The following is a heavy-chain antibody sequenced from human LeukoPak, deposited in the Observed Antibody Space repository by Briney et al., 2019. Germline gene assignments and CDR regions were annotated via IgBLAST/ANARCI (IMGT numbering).Heavy chain of an antibody. CDR1: GFTFSSYE. CDR3: AKKSGSGPVDY. D-gene: IGHD3-10*01. Sequence: GGSLRLSCAASGFTFSSYEMNWVRQAPGKGLEWVSAISGSGGSTYYADSVKGRFTISRDNSKNTLYLQMNSLRAEDTAVYYCAKKSGSGPVDYWGQGTLVTVSS. J-gene: IGHJ4*02. CDR2: ISGSGGST. V-gene: IGHV3-23*01.